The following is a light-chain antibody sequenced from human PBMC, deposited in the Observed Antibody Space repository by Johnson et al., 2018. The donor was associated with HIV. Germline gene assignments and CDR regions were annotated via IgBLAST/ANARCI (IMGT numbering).Light chain of an antibody. CDR3: ATWDTSLSAGGV. CDR2: KDN. J-gene: IGLJ1*01. V-gene: IGLV1-51*02. Sequence: QSVLTQPPSVSAAPGQRVTISCSGSTSNIGNNYVSWYQQLPGTAPKLLIYKDNERPSGIPDRFSGSKSGTSATLDITGLQTGDEADYYCATWDTSLSAGGVFGTGTKVTVL. CDR1: TSNIGNNY.